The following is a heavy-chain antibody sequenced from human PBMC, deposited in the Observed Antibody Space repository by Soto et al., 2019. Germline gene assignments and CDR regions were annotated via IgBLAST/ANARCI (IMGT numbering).Heavy chain of an antibody. J-gene: IGHJ4*02. CDR2: ISYDGSNK. Sequence: QVQLVESGGGVVQPGRSLRLSCAASGFTFSSYGMHWVRQAPGKGLEWVAVISYDGSNKYYADSVKGRFTISRDNSKNTLYLQMNSLRAEDTAVYYCAKDRGSDISGWYRTSNLYYFDYWGQGTLVTVSS. V-gene: IGHV3-30*18. CDR3: AKDRGSDISGWYRTSNLYYFDY. D-gene: IGHD6-19*01. CDR1: GFTFSSYG.